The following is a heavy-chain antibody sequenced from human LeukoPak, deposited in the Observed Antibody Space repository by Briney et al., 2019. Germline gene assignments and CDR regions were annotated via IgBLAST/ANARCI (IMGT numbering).Heavy chain of an antibody. Sequence: GGSLRLSCAASGFTVSSNYMSWVRQAPGKGLEWVSVIYSGGSTYYADSVKGRFTISRDNSKNTLYLQMNSLRAEDTAVYYCAKDEYYDSSGYYRPGYFDYWGQGTLVTVSS. CDR1: GFTVSSNY. CDR3: AKDEYYDSSGYYRPGYFDY. J-gene: IGHJ4*02. V-gene: IGHV3-66*01. D-gene: IGHD3-22*01. CDR2: IYSGGST.